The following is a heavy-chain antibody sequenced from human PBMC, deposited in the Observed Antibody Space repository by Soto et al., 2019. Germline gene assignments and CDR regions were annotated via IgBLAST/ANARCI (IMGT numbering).Heavy chain of an antibody. J-gene: IGHJ2*01. CDR2: IHYSGRT. CDR3: ARGGGSYWYFDL. D-gene: IGHD1-26*01. Sequence: QVQLQESGPGLVKPSETLSLTCTVSGGSISSYYWSWIRQPPGKGLEWIGYIHYSGRTNYNPSLKSRVTISVDTSKNQSSLKLSSVTAADTAVYYCARGGGSYWYFDLWGRGTLVTVSS. V-gene: IGHV4-59*01. CDR1: GGSISSYY.